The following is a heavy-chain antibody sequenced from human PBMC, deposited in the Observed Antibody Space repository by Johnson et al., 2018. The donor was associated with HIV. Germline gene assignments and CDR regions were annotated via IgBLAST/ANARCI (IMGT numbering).Heavy chain of an antibody. V-gene: IGHV3-23*04. CDR1: GFTLGSYA. CDR2: ISGSGGRT. D-gene: IGHD7-27*01. J-gene: IGHJ3*02. Sequence: MQLVESGGDLVQPGGPLRLSCAASGFTLGSYAMSWVRQASGKGLQWVSSISGSGGRTYYADSVKGRFTISRDNSKNTLYLQMNSLRAEDTAVYYCARQLGSDAFDIWGQGTMVTVSS. CDR3: ARQLGSDAFDI.